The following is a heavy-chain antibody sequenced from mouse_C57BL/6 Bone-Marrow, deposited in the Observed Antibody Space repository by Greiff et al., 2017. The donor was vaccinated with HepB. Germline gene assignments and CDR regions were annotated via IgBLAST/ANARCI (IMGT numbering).Heavy chain of an antibody. CDR3: ARDAGTGAKGFDY. CDR1: GFTFSSYA. D-gene: IGHD4-1*01. Sequence: EVKLVESGGGLVKPGGSLKLSCAASGFTFSSYAMSWVRQPPEKRLEWVATISDGGSYTYYPDNVKGRFTISRDNAKNNLYLQMSHLKSEDTAMYYCARDAGTGAKGFDYWGQGTTLTVSS. CDR2: ISDGGSYT. J-gene: IGHJ2*01. V-gene: IGHV5-4*01.